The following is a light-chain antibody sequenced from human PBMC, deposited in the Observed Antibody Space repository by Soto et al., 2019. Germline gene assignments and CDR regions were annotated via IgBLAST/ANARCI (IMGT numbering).Light chain of an antibody. CDR3: QQSYSTPFT. Sequence: DIQMTQSPSSLSASVGDRVTITCRAGQSISNYLNWYQQKPGKAPKLLIYAASSLQSGVPSRFSGSGSGTDFTLSISSLQPEDFASYYCQQSYSTPFTFGPGTKVDIQ. J-gene: IGKJ3*01. CDR1: QSISNY. V-gene: IGKV1-39*01. CDR2: AAS.